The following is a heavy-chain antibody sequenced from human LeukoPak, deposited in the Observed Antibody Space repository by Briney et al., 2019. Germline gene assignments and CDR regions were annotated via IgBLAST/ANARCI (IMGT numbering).Heavy chain of an antibody. CDR3: ARGPISSWYYYYYMDV. V-gene: IGHV3-7*01. Sequence: GGSLRLSCAASGFTFSSYWMSWVRQAPGKGLEWVANIKQDGSEKYYVDSVKGRFTISGDNAKNSLYLQMNSLRAEDTAVYYCARGPISSWYYYYYMDVWGKGTTVTVSS. D-gene: IGHD6-13*01. J-gene: IGHJ6*03. CDR2: IKQDGSEK. CDR1: GFTFSSYW.